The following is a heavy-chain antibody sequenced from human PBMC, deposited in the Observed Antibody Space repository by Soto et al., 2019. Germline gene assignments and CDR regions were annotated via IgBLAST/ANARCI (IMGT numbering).Heavy chain of an antibody. V-gene: IGHV1-69*01. CDR1: GGTFSSYA. CDR3: ARDSSRLTIFGPPDGMDV. CDR2: IIPIFGTA. J-gene: IGHJ6*02. D-gene: IGHD3-3*01. Sequence: QVQLVQSGAEVKKPGSSVKVSCKASGGTFSSYAISWVRQAPGQGLEWMGGIIPIFGTANYAQKFQGRVTITADESTSTAYMELSSLRSEDTAVYYCARDSSRLTIFGPPDGMDVWGQGTTVTVSS.